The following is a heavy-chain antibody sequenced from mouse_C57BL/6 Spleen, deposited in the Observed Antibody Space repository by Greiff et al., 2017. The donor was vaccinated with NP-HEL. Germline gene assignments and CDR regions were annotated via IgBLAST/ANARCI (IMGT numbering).Heavy chain of an antibody. V-gene: IGHV1-5*01. CDR2: IYPCNSDT. J-gene: IGHJ4*01. Sequence: VQLQQSGPVLARPGASVKMSCKASGYTFTSYWMNWVKQRPGQGLEWIGAIYPCNSDTSYNQKFKGKAKLTAAKSSSTAYMELSSLTTEDSAVYDCARSERANYNAMYGWGQGTSVTVSS. D-gene: IGHD3-1*01. CDR3: ARSERANYNAMYG. CDR1: GYTFTSYW.